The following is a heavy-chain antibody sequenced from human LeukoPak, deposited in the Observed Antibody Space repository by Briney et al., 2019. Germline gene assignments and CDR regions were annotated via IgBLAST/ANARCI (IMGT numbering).Heavy chain of an antibody. D-gene: IGHD6-13*01. J-gene: IGHJ4*02. V-gene: IGHV3-23*01. CDR2: IRSSGVST. CDR3: ANLYSANY. Sequence: SGGSLRLSCAVFVYTFSSYAMTWVREARGRGLEWVSGIRSSGVSTYYADSVKGRFTISRDNSKNTLYLHMNSLRSEHTLLYYCANLYSANYWGQGTLVTVSS. CDR1: VYTFSSYA.